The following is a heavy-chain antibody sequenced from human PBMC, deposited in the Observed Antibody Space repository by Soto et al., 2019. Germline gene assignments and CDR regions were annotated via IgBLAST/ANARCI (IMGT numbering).Heavy chain of an antibody. D-gene: IGHD4-17*01. CDR1: GGSISSSSYY. CDR3: ARELYGDYRYYYYYYMDV. CDR2: IYYSGST. Sequence: QLQLQESGPGLVKPSETLSLTCTVSGGSISSSSYYWGWIRQPPGKGLEWIGSIYYSGSTYYNPSLKSRVTISVDTSKNQFYLKLSSVTAADTAVYYCARELYGDYRYYYYYYMDVWGKGTTVTVSS. V-gene: IGHV4-39*02. J-gene: IGHJ6*03.